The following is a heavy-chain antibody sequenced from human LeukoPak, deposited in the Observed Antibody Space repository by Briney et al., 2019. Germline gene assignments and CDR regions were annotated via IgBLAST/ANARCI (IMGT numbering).Heavy chain of an antibody. J-gene: IGHJ6*03. Sequence: GGTLRLSCAASGFTFSSYGMSWVRQAPGKGLEWVSAISGSGDRTYYADSVKGRFTISRDNSKNTLYLQMNGLRAEDTAVYYCAKGGRVGGGITMIRGVRNFYYYMDVWGKGTTVIISS. V-gene: IGHV3-23*01. CDR2: ISGSGDRT. D-gene: IGHD3-10*01. CDR3: AKGGRVGGGITMIRGVRNFYYYMDV. CDR1: GFTFSSYG.